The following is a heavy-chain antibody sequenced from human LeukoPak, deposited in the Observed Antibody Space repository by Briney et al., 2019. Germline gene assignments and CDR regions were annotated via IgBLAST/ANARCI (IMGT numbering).Heavy chain of an antibody. D-gene: IGHD2-8*01. J-gene: IGHJ6*02. CDR2: ISGSGGST. CDR3: AKRGYCTSRTCQYYFYYGMDV. CDR1: GFTFSSYA. Sequence: GGSLRLSCAASGFTFSSYAMSWVRQAPGRGLEWVSAISGSGGSTYYADSVRGRFTISRDNSENTLYLQMDSLRVEDTAVYYCAKRGYCTSRTCQYYFYYGMDVWGQGTTVTVSS. V-gene: IGHV3-23*01.